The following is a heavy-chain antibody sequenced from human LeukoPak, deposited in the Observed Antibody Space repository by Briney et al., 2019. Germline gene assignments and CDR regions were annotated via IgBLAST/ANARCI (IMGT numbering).Heavy chain of an antibody. CDR2: IKQDGSEK. D-gene: IGHD5/OR15-5a*01. J-gene: IGHJ6*02. Sequence: PGGSLRLSCAASGFTFSSYWMSWVRQAPGKGLEWVANIKQDGSEKYYVDSVKGRFTISRDNAKNSLYLQMNSLRAEDTAVYYCATLPTGGVSTLSHYYYGMDVWGQGTTVTVSS. CDR1: GFTFSSYW. V-gene: IGHV3-7*03. CDR3: ATLPTGGVSTLSHYYYGMDV.